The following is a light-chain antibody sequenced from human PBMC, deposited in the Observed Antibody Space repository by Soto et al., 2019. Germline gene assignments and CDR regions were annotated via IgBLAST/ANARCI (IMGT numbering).Light chain of an antibody. CDR2: AAS. CDR3: QQSYSTPIT. CDR1: QGISSY. J-gene: IGKJ5*01. Sequence: DIQMTQSPSTLSGSVGDRVTITCRASQGISSYLAWYQQKPGKAPKLLIYAASTLQSGVPSRLSGSGSGTDFTLTISSLQPEDFATYYCQQSYSTPITFGQGTRLEIK. V-gene: IGKV1-39*01.